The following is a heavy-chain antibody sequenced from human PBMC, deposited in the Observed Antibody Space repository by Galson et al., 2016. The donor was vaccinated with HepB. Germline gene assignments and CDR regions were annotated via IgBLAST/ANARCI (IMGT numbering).Heavy chain of an antibody. CDR2: ISPNGRNT. CDR3: ARSGYFDF. J-gene: IGHJ4*02. CDR1: GYTFTNYY. V-gene: IGHV1-46*01. Sequence: SVKVSCKASGYTFTNYYIHWVRQAPGQGLEWMGIISPNGRNTDYAQRFQGRVTMTWDTSTSTVYMEMSSLKSEDTAVYYCARSGYFDFWGQGTVVTVSS.